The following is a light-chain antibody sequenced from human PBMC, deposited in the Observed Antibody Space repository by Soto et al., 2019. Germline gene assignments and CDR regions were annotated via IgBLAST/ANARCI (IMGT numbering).Light chain of an antibody. J-gene: IGKJ3*01. CDR1: RFVSNYY. Sequence: DIVLTQSPGTLSPSPGDRATLSCRTSRFVSNYYVAWYQQRPGQAPRLLIYAASSRATDIPDRFSGSGSGTDFTLTISRLEPEDFAVYYCQHYADSPPVFTFGPGTKVEI. CDR3: QHYADSPPVFT. V-gene: IGKV3-20*01. CDR2: AAS.